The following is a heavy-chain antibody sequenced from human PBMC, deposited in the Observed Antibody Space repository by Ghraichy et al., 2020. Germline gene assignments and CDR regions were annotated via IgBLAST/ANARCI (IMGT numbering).Heavy chain of an antibody. V-gene: IGHV3-53*01. Sequence: GGSLRLSCAASRFTVSNNYMTWVRQAPGKGLQWVSVIYSGGTVYYADSVKGRFTISRDDSENTLYLQMNSLRVEDTAVYFCAGGATIGVDVWGQGTTVTVSS. CDR2: IYSGGTV. J-gene: IGHJ6*02. CDR3: AGGATIGVDV. D-gene: IGHD5-12*01. CDR1: RFTVSNNY.